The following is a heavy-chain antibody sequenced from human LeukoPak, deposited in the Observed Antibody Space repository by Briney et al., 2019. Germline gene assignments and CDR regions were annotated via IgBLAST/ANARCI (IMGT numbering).Heavy chain of an antibody. D-gene: IGHD2-21*01. V-gene: IGHV4-39*07. CDR1: GGSISSSSYY. Sequence: SETLSLTCTVSGGSISSSSYYWGWIRQPPGKGLEWIGSIYYSGSTYYNPSLKSRVTISVDTSKNQFSLKLSSVTAADTAVYYCARDPYSYDYWGQGTLVTVSS. CDR3: ARDPYSYDY. J-gene: IGHJ4*02. CDR2: IYYSGST.